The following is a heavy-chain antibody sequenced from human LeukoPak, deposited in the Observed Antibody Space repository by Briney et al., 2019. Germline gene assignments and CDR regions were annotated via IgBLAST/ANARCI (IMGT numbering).Heavy chain of an antibody. CDR3: AKDRIGRHYYYYMDV. CDR1: GFTFSGYG. J-gene: IGHJ6*03. Sequence: GGPLRLSCAASGFTFSGYGMHWVRQAPGKGLEWVAFIRYDGSNKYYADSVKGRFTISRDNSKNTLYLQMNSLRAEDTAVYYCAKDRIGRHYYYYMDVWGKGTTVTVSS. CDR2: IRYDGSNK. V-gene: IGHV3-30*02.